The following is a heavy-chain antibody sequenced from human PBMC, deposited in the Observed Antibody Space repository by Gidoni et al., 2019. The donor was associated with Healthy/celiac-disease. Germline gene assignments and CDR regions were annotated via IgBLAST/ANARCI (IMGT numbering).Heavy chain of an antibody. Sequence: QVQLQQWGAGLLKPSETLSLTCAVYGGSFSGYYWSWIRQPPGKGLEWIGEINHSGSTNYNPSLKSRVTISVDTSKNQFSLKLSSVTAADTAVYYCARGQTSSWFDPWGQGTLVTVSS. D-gene: IGHD2-2*01. CDR3: ARGQTSSWFDP. J-gene: IGHJ5*02. V-gene: IGHV4-34*01. CDR2: INHSGST. CDR1: GGSFSGYY.